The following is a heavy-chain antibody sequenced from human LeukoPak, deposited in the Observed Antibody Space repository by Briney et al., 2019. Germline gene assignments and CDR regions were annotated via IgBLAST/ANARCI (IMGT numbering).Heavy chain of an antibody. CDR2: INPNSGGT. J-gene: IGHJ4*02. Sequence: ASVKVSRKASGYTFTGYYMHWVRQAPGQGLEWMGWINPNSGGTNYAQKFQGRVTMTRDTSISTAYMELSRLRSDDTAVYYCARRYSSGWYPDGRYYFDYWGQGTLVTVSS. CDR3: ARRYSSGWYPDGRYYFDY. V-gene: IGHV1-2*02. D-gene: IGHD6-19*01. CDR1: GYTFTGYY.